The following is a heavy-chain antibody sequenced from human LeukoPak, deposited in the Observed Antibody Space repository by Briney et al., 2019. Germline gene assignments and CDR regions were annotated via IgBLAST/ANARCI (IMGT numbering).Heavy chain of an antibody. CDR2: IIPILGTA. J-gene: IGHJ4*02. Sequence: SVKVSCKASGGTFSSYAISWVRQAPGQGLEWMGGIIPILGTANYAQKFQGRVTITADESTSTAYMELSSLRSEDTAVYYCARGYDSSGYALDYWGQGTLVTVSS. V-gene: IGHV1-69*13. CDR3: ARGYDSSGYALDY. D-gene: IGHD3-22*01. CDR1: GGTFSSYA.